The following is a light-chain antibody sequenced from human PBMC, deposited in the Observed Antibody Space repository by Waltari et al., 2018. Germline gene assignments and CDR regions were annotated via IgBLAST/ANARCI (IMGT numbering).Light chain of an antibody. CDR3: QQYDIAPLT. V-gene: IGKV3-20*01. CDR1: QTVRTTY. Sequence: EIVLTQSPGTLSLSPGERATLSCRASQTVRTTYLAWYQQKPGQAPTLLIDGASSRATVIPDRVSGSGSGTDFSLTISSLEPEDLAVYYCQQYDIAPLTFGGGTKVEIK. J-gene: IGKJ4*01. CDR2: GAS.